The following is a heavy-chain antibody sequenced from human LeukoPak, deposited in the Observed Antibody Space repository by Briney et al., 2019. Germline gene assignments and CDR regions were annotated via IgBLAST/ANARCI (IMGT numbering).Heavy chain of an antibody. Sequence: ASVKVSCKASGYTFTSYGISWVRQAPGQGLEWMGWISAYNGNTNYAQKLQGRVTMTTDTSTGTAYMELRSLRSDDTAVYYCATSYGYNYDYYYGMDVWGQGTTVTVSS. J-gene: IGHJ6*02. CDR1: GYTFTSYG. V-gene: IGHV1-18*01. D-gene: IGHD5-24*01. CDR3: ATSYGYNYDYYYGMDV. CDR2: ISAYNGNT.